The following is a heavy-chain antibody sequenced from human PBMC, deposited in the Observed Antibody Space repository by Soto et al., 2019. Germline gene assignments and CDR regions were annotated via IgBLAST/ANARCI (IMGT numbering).Heavy chain of an antibody. CDR1: GFTLTRSA. V-gene: IGHV3-30*18. Sequence: GGSLRLSCAGSGFTLTRSAVSWVRQAPGKGLEWVAVISYDGSNKYYADSVKGRFTISRDNSKNTLYLQMNSLRAEDTAVYYCAKVYGSGSYYYYYGMDVWGQGTTVTVSS. J-gene: IGHJ6*02. CDR2: ISYDGSNK. CDR3: AKVYGSGSYYYYYGMDV. D-gene: IGHD3-10*01.